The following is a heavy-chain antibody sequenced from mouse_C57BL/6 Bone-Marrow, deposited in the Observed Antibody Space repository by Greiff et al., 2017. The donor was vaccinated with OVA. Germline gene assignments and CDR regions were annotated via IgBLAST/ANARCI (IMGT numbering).Heavy chain of an antibody. Sequence: QVQLQQPGAELVRPGSSVKLSCKASGYTFTSYWMDWVKQRPGQGLEWIGNIYPSDSETHYNQKFKDKATLTVDKSSSTAYMQLSSLTSEDSAVYYCAREREFYYYGSSHYYYAMDYGGQGTSVTVSA. CDR2: IYPSDSET. CDR1: GYTFTSYW. D-gene: IGHD1-1*01. CDR3: AREREFYYYGSSHYYYAMDY. J-gene: IGHJ4*01. V-gene: IGHV1-61*01.